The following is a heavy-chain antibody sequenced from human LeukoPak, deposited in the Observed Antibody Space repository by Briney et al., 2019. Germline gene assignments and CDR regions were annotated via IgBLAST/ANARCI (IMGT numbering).Heavy chain of an antibody. CDR1: GYSFTSYW. Sequence: GGSLRLSCKGSGYSFTSYWIGWVRQMPGKGLEWMGIIYPGDSDTRYRPSFQGQVTISADKSISTAYLQWSSLKASDTAMYYCARLKYYYYSSGYYYADAFDIWGQGTMVTVSS. V-gene: IGHV5-51*01. CDR2: IYPGDSDT. J-gene: IGHJ3*02. D-gene: IGHD3-22*01. CDR3: ARLKYYYYSSGYYYADAFDI.